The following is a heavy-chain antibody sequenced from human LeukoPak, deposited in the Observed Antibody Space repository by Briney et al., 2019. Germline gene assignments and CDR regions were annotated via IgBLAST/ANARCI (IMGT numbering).Heavy chain of an antibody. Sequence: PGGSLRLSCAASGFTFSSYAMSWVRQAPGKGLEWVSAISGSGGSTYYADSVKGRFTISRDNSKNTLYLQMNSLRAEDTAVYYCAKARTYYYDSSGPNDAFDIWGQGTMVTVSS. D-gene: IGHD3-22*01. CDR3: AKARTYYYDSSGPNDAFDI. V-gene: IGHV3-23*01. CDR2: ISGSGGST. CDR1: GFTFSSYA. J-gene: IGHJ3*02.